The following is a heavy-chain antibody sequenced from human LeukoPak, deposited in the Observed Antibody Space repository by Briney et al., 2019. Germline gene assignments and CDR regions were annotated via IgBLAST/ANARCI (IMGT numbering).Heavy chain of an antibody. J-gene: IGHJ4*02. V-gene: IGHV4-59*01. CDR2: IYYSGST. D-gene: IGHD3-22*01. Sequence: PSETLSLTCTVSGGSISSYYWSWIRQPPGKGLEWIGYIYYSGSTNYNPSLKSRVTISVDTSKNQFSLKLSSVTAADTAVYYCARGGYYYDSSGYYSNWGQGTLVTVSS. CDR3: ARGGYYYDSSGYYSN. CDR1: GGSISSYY.